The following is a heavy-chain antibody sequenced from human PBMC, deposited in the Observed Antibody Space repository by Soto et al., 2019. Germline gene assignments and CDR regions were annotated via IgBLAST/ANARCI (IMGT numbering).Heavy chain of an antibody. CDR2: ISYDGSNK. J-gene: IGHJ4*02. D-gene: IGHD3-22*01. V-gene: IGHV3-30*18. CDR3: AKDPQYYYDSSGYYPPAVFY. Sequence: GSLRLSCAASGFTFSSYGMHWVRQAPGKGLEWVAVISYDGSNKYYADSVKGRFTISRDNSKNTLYLQMNSLRAEDTAVYYCAKDPQYYYDSSGYYPPAVFYWGQGTLVTVSS. CDR1: GFTFSSYG.